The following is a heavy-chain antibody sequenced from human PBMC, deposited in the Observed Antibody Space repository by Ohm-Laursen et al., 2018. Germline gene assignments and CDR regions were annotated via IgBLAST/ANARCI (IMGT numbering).Heavy chain of an antibody. D-gene: IGHD5-18*01. V-gene: IGHV3-7*01. CDR1: GFTFSSYW. CDR3: ASGYSYGYLDP. CDR2: IKQDGSEK. J-gene: IGHJ5*02. Sequence: SLRLSCSASGFTFSSYWMSWVRQAPGKGLEWVANIKQDGSEKYYVGSVKGRFTISRDNAKNSLYLQMNSLRAEDTAVYYCASGYSYGYLDPWGQGTLVTVSS.